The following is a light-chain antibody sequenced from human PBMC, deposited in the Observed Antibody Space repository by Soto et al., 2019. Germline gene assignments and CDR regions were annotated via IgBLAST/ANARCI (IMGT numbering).Light chain of an antibody. CDR1: QSVSSSF. Sequence: IVLTQSPGTLSLSPGERATLSCRATQSVSSSFLACYQQRPGQAPRLLIFGASNRATGIPDRFSGSGSGTDFSVTISRLEPEDCAVYYFQQYGSSPWTFGQGTKVEIK. CDR3: QQYGSSPWT. CDR2: GAS. J-gene: IGKJ1*01. V-gene: IGKV3-20*01.